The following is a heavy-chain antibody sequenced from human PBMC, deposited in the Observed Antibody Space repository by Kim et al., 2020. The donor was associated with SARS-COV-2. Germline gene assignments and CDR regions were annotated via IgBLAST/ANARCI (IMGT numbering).Heavy chain of an antibody. J-gene: IGHJ4*02. D-gene: IGHD6-13*01. V-gene: IGHV5-51*01. CDR2: IFPGDSDT. Sequence: IARVAPVPRKGLGWMGVIFPGDSDTRYSPSFQGQVTISADKSINTAFLQWGSLKPSDTAVYYCTRAISTWGFVDFWGQGTLVTVSS. CDR3: TRAISTWGFVDF.